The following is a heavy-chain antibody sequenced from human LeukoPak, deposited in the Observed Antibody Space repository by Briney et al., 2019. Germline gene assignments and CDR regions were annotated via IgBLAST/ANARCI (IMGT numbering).Heavy chain of an antibody. CDR1: RFTFTSYV. D-gene: IGHD3-10*01. CDR3: MRDYMGWFDP. CDR2: ISLDGSTE. V-gene: IGHV3-30-3*01. Sequence: PGGSLRLSCVASRFTFTSYVMAWVRQAPGKGLEWVSIISLDGSTEFYADSVKGRFTISRDTASNTMHLEMNNLRTEDTAVYYCMRDYMGWFDPWGQGTLVTVSS. J-gene: IGHJ5*02.